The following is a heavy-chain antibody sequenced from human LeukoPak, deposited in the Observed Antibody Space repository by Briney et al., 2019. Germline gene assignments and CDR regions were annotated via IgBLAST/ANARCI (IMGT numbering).Heavy chain of an antibody. Sequence: PGGSLRLSCAASGFTFSSYWMSWVRQAPGKGLEWVANIKQDGSEKYYVDSVKGRFTISRDNSKNTLYLQMNSLRAEDTAVYYCAKSHGTMVRGPFVYYMDVWGKGTTVTISS. J-gene: IGHJ6*03. D-gene: IGHD3-10*01. CDR1: GFTFSSYW. V-gene: IGHV3-7*01. CDR3: AKSHGTMVRGPFVYYMDV. CDR2: IKQDGSEK.